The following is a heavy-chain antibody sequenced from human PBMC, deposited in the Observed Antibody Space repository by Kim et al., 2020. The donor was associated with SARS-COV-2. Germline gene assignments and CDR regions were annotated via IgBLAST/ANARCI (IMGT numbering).Heavy chain of an antibody. D-gene: IGHD5-18*01. CDR2: N. V-gene: IGHV6-1*01. CDR3: ARGQLDTFDY. J-gene: IGHJ4*02. Sequence: NDYAVSVKSRITINPDTSKNQFSLQLNSVTPEDTAVYYCARGQLDTFDYWGQGTLVTVSS.